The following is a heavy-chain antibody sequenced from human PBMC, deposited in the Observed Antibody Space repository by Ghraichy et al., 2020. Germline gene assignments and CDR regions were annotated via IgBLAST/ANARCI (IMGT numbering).Heavy chain of an antibody. D-gene: IGHD3-10*01. V-gene: IGHV3-48*03. J-gene: IGHJ4*02. CDR1: GFTFSSYE. CDR3: ASAESDLAPFDY. CDR2: ISSSGSTI. Sequence: GGSLRLSCAASGFTFSSYEMNWVHQAPGKGLEWVSYISSSGSTIYYADSVKGRFTISRDNAKNSLYLQMNSLRAEDTAVYYCASAESDLAPFDYWGQGTLVTVSS.